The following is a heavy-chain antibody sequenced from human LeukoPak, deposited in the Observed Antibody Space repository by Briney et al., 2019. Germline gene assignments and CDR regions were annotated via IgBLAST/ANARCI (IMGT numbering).Heavy chain of an antibody. D-gene: IGHD3-16*02. CDR3: ARSRAEKVPVWGSYRHHDAFDI. Sequence: GESLKISCKGSEYSFPNYWIGWVRQMPGKGLEWMGIIYPGGSDTTYKPSFQGQVTISADKSISTAYLQWSSLKASDTAMYYCARSRAEKVPVWGSYRHHDAFDIWGQGTRVTVSP. CDR2: IYPGGSDT. V-gene: IGHV5-51*01. J-gene: IGHJ3*02. CDR1: EYSFPNYW.